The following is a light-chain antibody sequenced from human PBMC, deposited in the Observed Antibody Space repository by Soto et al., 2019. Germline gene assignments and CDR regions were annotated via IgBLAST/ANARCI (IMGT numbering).Light chain of an antibody. CDR3: LLSYGTAAV. CDR2: DTS. J-gene: IGLJ7*01. V-gene: IGLV7-46*01. Sequence: QAVVTQEPSLTVSPGGTVTLTCGSSTGAVTSGHFPYWFQQKPGQAPKTLIYDTSNKHSWTPARFSGSFLGGKAALTLSGAQPEDEADYYCLLSYGTAAVFGGGTQLTVL. CDR1: TGAVTSGHF.